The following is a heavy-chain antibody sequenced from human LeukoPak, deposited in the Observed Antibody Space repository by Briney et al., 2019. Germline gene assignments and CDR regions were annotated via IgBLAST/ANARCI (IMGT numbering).Heavy chain of an antibody. D-gene: IGHD3-16*02. J-gene: IGHJ4*02. CDR1: GYSFTAQY. CDR3: ASYPRSVDTPPFDY. CDR2: INPNNGDT. V-gene: IGHV1-2*02. Sequence: GASVKVSCKASGYSFTAQYMHWLRQAPGQGLEWMGWINPNNGDTKYAQSFLSRVIMTRDTSTTTAYMELSSLRSDDTAVYFCASYPRSVDTPPFDYWGQGTLVTVSS.